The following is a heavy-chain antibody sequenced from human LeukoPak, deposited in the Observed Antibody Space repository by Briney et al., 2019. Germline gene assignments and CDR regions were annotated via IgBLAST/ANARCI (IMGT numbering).Heavy chain of an antibody. D-gene: IGHD2-2*01. CDR2: ISAYNGNT. CDR3: ARDPGLYCSSTSCLPIEWDV. Sequence: ASVKVSCKASGYTFTSYGISWVRQAPGQGLEWMGWISAYNGNTNYAQKLQGRVTMTTDTSTSAAYMELRSLRSDDTAVYYCARDPGLYCSSTSCLPIEWDVWGQGTTVTVSS. V-gene: IGHV1-18*01. J-gene: IGHJ6*02. CDR1: GYTFTSYG.